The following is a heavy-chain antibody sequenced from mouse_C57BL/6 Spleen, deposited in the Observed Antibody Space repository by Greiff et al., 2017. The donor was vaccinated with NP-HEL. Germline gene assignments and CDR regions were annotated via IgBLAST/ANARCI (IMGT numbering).Heavy chain of an antibody. CDR3: ARETPD. J-gene: IGHJ3*01. Sequence: VKLQQSGPELVKPGASVKISCKASGYAFSSSWMNWVKQRPGKGLEWIGRIYPGDGDTNYNGKFKGKATLTADKSSSTAYMQLSSLTSEDSAVYFCARETPDWGQGTLVTVSA. CDR1: GYAFSSSW. V-gene: IGHV1-82*01. CDR2: IYPGDGDT.